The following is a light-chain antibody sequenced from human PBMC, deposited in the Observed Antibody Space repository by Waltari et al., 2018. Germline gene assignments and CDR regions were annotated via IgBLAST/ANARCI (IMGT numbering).Light chain of an antibody. J-gene: IGLJ3*02. V-gene: IGLV1-40*01. CDR1: GSNLGAGYT. CDR2: GSS. CDR3: QSYDTSLSVV. Sequence: QSVLTQPPSVSGAPGQRVPISCPGSGSNLGAGYTCPWYQHLPRAAPKLLIYGSSSRPLGVPDRFFGSTSGTSASLAITGLQAEDEGDYYCQSYDTSLSVVFGGGTKLTVL.